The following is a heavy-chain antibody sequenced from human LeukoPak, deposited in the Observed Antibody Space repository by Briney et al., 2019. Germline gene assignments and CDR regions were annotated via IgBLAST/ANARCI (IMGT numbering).Heavy chain of an antibody. CDR3: ARGVVPAAYPGNWFDP. J-gene: IGHJ5*02. CDR1: GGSISSYY. V-gene: IGHV4-4*07. D-gene: IGHD2-2*01. CDR2: IYTSGST. Sequence: PSETLSLTCTVSGGSISSYYWSRIRQPAGKGLEWIGRIYTSGSTNYNPSLKSRVTMSVDTSKNQFSLKLSSVTAADTAVYYCARGVVPAAYPGNWFDPWGQGTLVTVSS.